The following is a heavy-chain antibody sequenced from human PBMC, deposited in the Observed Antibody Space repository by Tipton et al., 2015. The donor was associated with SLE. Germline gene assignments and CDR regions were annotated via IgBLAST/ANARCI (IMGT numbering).Heavy chain of an antibody. V-gene: IGHV4-34*01. Sequence: TLSLTCAVYGGSLSGYYWSWIRQPPGKGLEWIGEINHSGSTNYNPSLKSRVTISVDTSKNQFSLKLSSVTAADTAVYYCARGSVPAAFDPWGQGTLVTVSS. CDR2: INHSGST. CDR3: ARGSVPAAFDP. D-gene: IGHD2-2*01. CDR1: GGSLSGYY. J-gene: IGHJ5*02.